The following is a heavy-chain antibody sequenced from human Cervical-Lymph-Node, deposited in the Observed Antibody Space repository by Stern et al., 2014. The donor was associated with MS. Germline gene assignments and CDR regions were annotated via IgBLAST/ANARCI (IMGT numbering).Heavy chain of an antibody. D-gene: IGHD6-19*01. CDR1: GYNFTSYW. CDR2: IYPGDSDT. Sequence: VQLGQSGAEVKKPGESLKISCQGSGYNFTSYWVGWVRQMPGKGLEWMGIIYPGDSDTKYSPSFQGQVTFSVDKSISTAYLHWSSRKASDTAMYYCASGGLGGWYNYGGQGTLVTVSS. CDR3: ASGGLGGWYNY. J-gene: IGHJ4*02. V-gene: IGHV5-51*03.